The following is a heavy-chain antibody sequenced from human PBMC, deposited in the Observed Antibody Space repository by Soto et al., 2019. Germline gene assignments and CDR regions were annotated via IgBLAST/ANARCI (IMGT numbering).Heavy chain of an antibody. V-gene: IGHV3-23*01. J-gene: IGHJ4*02. D-gene: IGHD3-22*01. Sequence: GGSLRLSCAASGFTFANYAMSWVRQAPGKELEWVSATSGSGGNPYYADSAKGRFTISRDNSKNTLYLQMNSLRAEDTAVFYCARATYHYDSTTYFRVYFDSWGQGALLTVSS. CDR1: GFTFANYA. CDR2: TSGSGGNP. CDR3: ARATYHYDSTTYFRVYFDS.